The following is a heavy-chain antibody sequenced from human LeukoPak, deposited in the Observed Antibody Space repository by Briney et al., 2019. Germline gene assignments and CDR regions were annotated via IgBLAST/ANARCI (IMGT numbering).Heavy chain of an antibody. Sequence: ASVKVSCKASGYIFTGYYFHWVRQAPGQGLEWMGWINPNNGGTNYAQKFQGRVTMTRDTSITTTYMELSRLISDDTAIYYCARELNYFDFWGQGTLPTVSS. V-gene: IGHV1-2*02. CDR2: INPNNGGT. CDR3: ARELNYFDF. J-gene: IGHJ4*02. CDR1: GYIFTGYY.